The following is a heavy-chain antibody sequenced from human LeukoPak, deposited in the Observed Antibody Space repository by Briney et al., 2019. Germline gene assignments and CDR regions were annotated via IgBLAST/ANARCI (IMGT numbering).Heavy chain of an antibody. J-gene: IGHJ5*02. V-gene: IGHV4-4*07. CDR1: GGSISSYY. CDR3: ARHTSPNYYGSSPWFDP. CDR2: IYTSGST. Sequence: PSETLSLTCTVSGGSISSYYWSWIRQPAGKGLEWIGRIYTSGSTNYNPSLKSRVTMSVDTSKNQFSLKLSSVTAADTAVYYCARHTSPNYYGSSPWFDPWGQGTLVTVSS. D-gene: IGHD3-10*01.